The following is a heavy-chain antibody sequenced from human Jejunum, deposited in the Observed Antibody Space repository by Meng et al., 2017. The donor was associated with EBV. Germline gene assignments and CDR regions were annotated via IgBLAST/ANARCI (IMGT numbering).Heavy chain of an antibody. V-gene: IGHV4-39*07. D-gene: IGHD1-26*01. J-gene: IGHJ5*02. CDR3: ARDHRGSPGLDP. CDR1: GGSISSSSFY. CDR2: IYYSGST. Sequence: QLQLQASGPGRVXXXXXLXLTXTISGGSISSSSFYWAWIRQPPGKGLELIGSIYYSGSTYYNPSLKSRVTISEDTSKNQLSLKLNSVTAADTAVYYCARDHRGSPGLDPWGQGTLVTVSS.